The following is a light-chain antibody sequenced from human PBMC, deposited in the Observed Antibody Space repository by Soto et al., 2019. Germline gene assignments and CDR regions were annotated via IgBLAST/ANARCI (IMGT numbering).Light chain of an antibody. J-gene: IGKJ1*01. CDR2: AAS. Sequence: DIQLTQSPSLLSASRGDRVTIACRASHDISTFLAWYQQKPGKAPKLLIYAASTLQSGVPSRFSGSGSGTDFTLTISRLKSEDFAPYYCQQYYSYPRTCGQGTKVDIK. CDR1: HDISTF. V-gene: IGKV1-9*01. CDR3: QQYYSYPRT.